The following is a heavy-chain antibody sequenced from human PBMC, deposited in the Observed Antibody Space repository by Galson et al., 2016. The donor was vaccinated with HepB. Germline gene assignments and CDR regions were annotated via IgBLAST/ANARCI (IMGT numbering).Heavy chain of an antibody. CDR2: IYIRGNT. Sequence: SETLSLTCTVSGDSIDGYYWSWVRQPAGKGLEWIGRIYIRGNTNYNPSLKSRVTMSVDTSKNLFSLRLRSVTAADTAMYYCARVARDPDYLYYYMDVWGKGTTVTVSS. V-gene: IGHV4-4*07. CDR3: ARVARDPDYLYYYMDV. CDR1: GDSIDGYY. D-gene: IGHD4/OR15-4a*01. J-gene: IGHJ6*03.